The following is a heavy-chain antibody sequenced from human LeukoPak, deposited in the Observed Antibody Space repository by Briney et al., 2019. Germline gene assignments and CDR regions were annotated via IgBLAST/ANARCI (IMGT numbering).Heavy chain of an antibody. D-gene: IGHD4-17*01. J-gene: IGHJ4*02. CDR3: ARDYGDYVFDY. CDR2: ISYDGNNK. Sequence: GGSLGLSCAASGFTFGSFAMHWVRQAPGKGLEWVAVISYDGNNKNHAESVKGRLTVSRDNSKNTLFLQMNSLRTEDTAVYFCARDYGDYVFDYWGRGTLVTVSS. V-gene: IGHV3-30*04. CDR1: GFTFGSFA.